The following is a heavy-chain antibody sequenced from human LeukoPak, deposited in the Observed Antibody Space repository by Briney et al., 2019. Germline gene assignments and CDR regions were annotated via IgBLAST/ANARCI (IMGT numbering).Heavy chain of an antibody. Sequence: GGSLRLSCAASGFTFSTYWMHWVRQVPGKGLVWVSRINSDGSTADYADAVKGRFTISRDNAKNTLYLEMNSLRAEDTALYYCAPEGGSSYDYWGQGTLVTVSS. V-gene: IGHV3-74*01. CDR3: APEGGSSYDY. D-gene: IGHD5-18*01. CDR2: INSDGSTA. J-gene: IGHJ4*02. CDR1: GFTFSTYW.